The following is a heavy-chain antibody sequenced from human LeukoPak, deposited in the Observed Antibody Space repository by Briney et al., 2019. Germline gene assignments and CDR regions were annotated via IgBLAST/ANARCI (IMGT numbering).Heavy chain of an antibody. CDR1: GGSFISSY. V-gene: IGHV4-59*12. CDR3: AGGGYGSTTLPFDY. CDR2: IYHDGST. J-gene: IGHJ4*02. Sequence: SETLSLTCTVSGGSFISSYWSWIRQPPGKGLEWIGYIYHDGSTKYNPALKSRVTISVDTSKNQFSLKLTSVTAADTAVYYCAGGGYGSTTLPFDYWGQGTLVTVSS. D-gene: IGHD2/OR15-2a*01.